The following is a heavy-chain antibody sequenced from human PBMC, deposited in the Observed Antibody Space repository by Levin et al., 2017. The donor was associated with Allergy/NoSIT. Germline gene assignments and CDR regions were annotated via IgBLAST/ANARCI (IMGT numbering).Heavy chain of an antibody. CDR1: GGSFSGYY. CDR3: ATPAAPIDY. J-gene: IGHJ4*02. V-gene: IGHV4-34*01. CDR2: INHSGST. Sequence: SETLSLTCAVYGGSFSGYYWSWIRQPPGKGLEWIGEINHSGSTNYNPSLKSRVTISVDTSKNQFSLKLSSVTAADTAVYYCATPAAPIDYWGQGTLVTVSS. D-gene: IGHD6-13*01.